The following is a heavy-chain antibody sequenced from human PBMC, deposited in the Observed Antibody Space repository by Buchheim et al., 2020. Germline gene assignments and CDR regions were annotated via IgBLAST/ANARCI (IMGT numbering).Heavy chain of an antibody. Sequence: QLQLQESGSGLVKPSQTLSLTCAVSGGSISSGGYSWSWIRQPPGKGLEWIGYIYHSGSTYYNPSPKSRVTISVDRSKNQFSLKLSSVTAADTAVYYCARGSYGSGSYVQSLDVWGQGTT. CDR2: IYHSGST. J-gene: IGHJ6*02. V-gene: IGHV4-30-2*01. D-gene: IGHD3-10*01. CDR1: GGSISSGGYS. CDR3: ARGSYGSGSYVQSLDV.